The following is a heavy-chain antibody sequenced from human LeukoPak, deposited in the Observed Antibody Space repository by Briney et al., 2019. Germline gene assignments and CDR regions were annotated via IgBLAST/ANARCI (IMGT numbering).Heavy chain of an antibody. J-gene: IGHJ4*02. CDR3: AREDYGDYDKHYFDY. CDR1: GFTFSSYA. V-gene: IGHV3-30-3*01. CDR2: ISYDGSNK. Sequence: PGGSLRLSCAASGFTFSSYAMHWVRQAPGKGLEWVAVISYDGSNKYYADSVRGRITISRDNSKNTLYLQMNSLRAEDTAVYYCAREDYGDYDKHYFDYWGQGTLVTVSS. D-gene: IGHD4-17*01.